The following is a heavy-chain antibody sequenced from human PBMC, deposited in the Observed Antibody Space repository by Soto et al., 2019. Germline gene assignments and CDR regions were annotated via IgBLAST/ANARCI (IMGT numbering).Heavy chain of an antibody. CDR1: GGSISSGDYY. D-gene: IGHD3-10*01. CDR2: IYYSGST. J-gene: IGHJ6*02. CDR3: ARDYGSVPYYYYGMDA. Sequence: SETLSLTCTVSGGSISSGDYYWSWIRQPPGKGLEWIGYIYYSGSTYYNPSLKSRVTISVDTSKNQFSLKLSSVTAADTAVYYCARDYGSVPYYYYGMDAWGQGTTVTVSS. V-gene: IGHV4-30-4*01.